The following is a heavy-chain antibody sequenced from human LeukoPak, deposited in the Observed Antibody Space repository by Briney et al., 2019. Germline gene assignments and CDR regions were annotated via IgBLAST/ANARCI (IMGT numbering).Heavy chain of an antibody. J-gene: IGHJ3*02. CDR1: GYTFTGYY. CDR3: ARVLVPAAMHAFDI. Sequence: ASVKVSCKASGYTFTGYYMHWVRQAPGQGLEWMGWINPNSGGTNYAQKFQDRVTMTRDTSISTAYMELSRLRSDDTAVYYCARVLVPAAMHAFDIWGQGTMVTVSS. V-gene: IGHV1-2*02. D-gene: IGHD2-2*01. CDR2: INPNSGGT.